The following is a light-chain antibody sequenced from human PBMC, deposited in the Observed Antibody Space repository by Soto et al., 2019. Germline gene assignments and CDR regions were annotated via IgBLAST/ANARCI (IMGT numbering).Light chain of an antibody. J-gene: IGLJ2*01. CDR1: SSNVGAGYD. Sequence: QPVLTQPPSVSGAPGQRVTISCTGSSSNVGAGYDVPWYQQLPGAAPKLLIYGSTNRPSGVPDRFSGSKSGTSASLAITGLQAEDEADYYCQSYDGSLYVVFGGGTKLTVL. CDR3: QSYDGSLYVV. CDR2: GST. V-gene: IGLV1-40*01.